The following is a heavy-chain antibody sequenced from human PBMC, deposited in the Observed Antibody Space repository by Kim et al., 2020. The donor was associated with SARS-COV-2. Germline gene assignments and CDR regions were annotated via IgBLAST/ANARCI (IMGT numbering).Heavy chain of an antibody. V-gene: IGHV3-23*01. Sequence: ADSVKGRFYISREDSKNTLYLQMSSLRAEDTAVYYCAKLKTTSCYSAMDVWGQGTTVTVSS. CDR3: AKLKTTSCYSAMDV. J-gene: IGHJ6*02. D-gene: IGHD2-2*02.